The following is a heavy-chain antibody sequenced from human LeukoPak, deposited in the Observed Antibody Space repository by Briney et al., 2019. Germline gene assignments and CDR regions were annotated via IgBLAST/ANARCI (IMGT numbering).Heavy chain of an antibody. Sequence: SETLSLTCTVSGGSISSYYWSWIRQPAGKGLEWIGRIYTSGSTNYNPSLKSRVTMSVDTSKNQFSLKLSSVTAADTAVYYCARVDNYSNFSNYYYYYMDVWGKGTTVTVSS. V-gene: IGHV4-4*07. CDR1: GGSISSYY. CDR3: ARVDNYSNFSNYYYYYMDV. J-gene: IGHJ6*03. CDR2: IYTSGST. D-gene: IGHD4-11*01.